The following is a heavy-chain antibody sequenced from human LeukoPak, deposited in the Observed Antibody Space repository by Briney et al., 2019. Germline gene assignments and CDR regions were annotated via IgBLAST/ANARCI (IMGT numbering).Heavy chain of an antibody. CDR3: ARDTLRFLEWLLSYYGMDV. Sequence: ASVKVSCKASGYTFTSYGIRWVRQAPGQGLEWMGWISAYNGNTNYAQKLQGRVTMTTDTSTSTAYMELRSLRSDDTAVYYCARDTLRFLEWLLSYYGMDVWGQGATVTVSS. J-gene: IGHJ6*02. CDR2: ISAYNGNT. V-gene: IGHV1-18*01. CDR1: GYTFTSYG. D-gene: IGHD3-3*01.